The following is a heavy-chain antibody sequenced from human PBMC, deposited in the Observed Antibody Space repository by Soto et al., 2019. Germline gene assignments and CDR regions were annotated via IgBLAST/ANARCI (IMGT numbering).Heavy chain of an antibody. J-gene: IGHJ3*02. Sequence: SVKVSGKASGSTFSSYAIIWVRQAPGQGLEWMGGIIPIFGTANYAQKFQGRVTITADESTSTAYMELSSLRSEDTAVYYCAREMLTLGYCSGGSCPGAFDIWVQGTMVTVS. CDR3: AREMLTLGYCSGGSCPGAFDI. D-gene: IGHD2-15*01. CDR2: IIPIFGTA. CDR1: GSTFSSYA. V-gene: IGHV1-69*13.